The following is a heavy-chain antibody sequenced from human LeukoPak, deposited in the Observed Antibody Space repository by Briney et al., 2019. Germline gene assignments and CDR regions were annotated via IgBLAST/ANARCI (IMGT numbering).Heavy chain of an antibody. D-gene: IGHD6-13*01. V-gene: IGHV4-4*07. J-gene: IGHJ3*02. Sequence: PSETLSLTFTVSGGSISIYSWSWIRQPAGKGLEWIGRIYTSGSTNYNPSLKSRVTMSVDTSKNQFSLKLSSVTAADTAVYYCARDQGSSWYRAFDIWGQGTMVTVSS. CDR2: IYTSGST. CDR1: GGSISIYS. CDR3: ARDQGSSWYRAFDI.